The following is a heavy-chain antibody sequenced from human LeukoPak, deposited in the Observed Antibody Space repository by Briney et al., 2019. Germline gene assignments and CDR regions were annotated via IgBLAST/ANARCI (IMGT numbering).Heavy chain of an antibody. J-gene: IGHJ4*02. CDR2: IFGRGGSP. Sequence: GGSLRLSCEASGFTFGSHGMYWVRQAPGKGLEWVAGIFGRGGSPHYADPVKGRFTISRDNSRNTVYLQINSLRAEDTAVYYCGKTTVGYSSGQKPAWPVDYWGQGTLVTVSS. D-gene: IGHD5-18*01. V-gene: IGHV3-23*01. CDR3: GKTTVGYSSGQKPAWPVDY. CDR1: GFTFGSHG.